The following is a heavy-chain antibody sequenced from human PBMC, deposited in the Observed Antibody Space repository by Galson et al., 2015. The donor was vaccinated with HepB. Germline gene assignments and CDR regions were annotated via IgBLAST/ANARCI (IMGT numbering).Heavy chain of an antibody. V-gene: IGHV1-24*01. CDR1: GYTLTELS. CDR3: ATGLPYCDSTSCTYFDS. Sequence: VKVSCKVSGYTLTELSLHWVRQSPGKGLEWMGGFDPEDGETIYAQSFQGRVSMTEDTPTDTAYMELSSLRSGDTAVYYCATGLPYCDSTSCTYFDSWGQGTLVTVSS. D-gene: IGHD2-2*01. J-gene: IGHJ4*02. CDR2: FDPEDGET.